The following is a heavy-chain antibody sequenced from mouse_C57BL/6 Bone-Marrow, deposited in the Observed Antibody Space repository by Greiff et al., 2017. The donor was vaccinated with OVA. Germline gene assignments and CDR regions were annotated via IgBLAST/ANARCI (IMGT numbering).Heavy chain of an antibody. D-gene: IGHD1-1*01. CDR2: IYPGDGDT. V-gene: IGHV1-82*01. CDR3: ARVVAPDY. Sequence: QVQLQQSGPELVKPGASVKISCKASGYAFSSSWMNWVKQRPGKGLEWIGRIYPGDGDTNYNGKFKGKATLTADKSSSTAYMQLSSLTSEDSAVYFCARVVAPDYWGQGTLVTVSA. J-gene: IGHJ3*01. CDR1: GYAFSSSW.